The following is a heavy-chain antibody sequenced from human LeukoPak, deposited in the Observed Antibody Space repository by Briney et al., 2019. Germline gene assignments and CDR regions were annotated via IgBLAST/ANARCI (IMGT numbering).Heavy chain of an antibody. D-gene: IGHD6-13*01. CDR3: AREHTTAAGDDAFDI. V-gene: IGHV1-46*01. J-gene: IGHJ3*02. CDR1: GYTFTSYY. Sequence: ASVKVSCKASGYTFTSYYMHWVRQAPGQGLEWTGIINPSGGSTSYAQKFQGRVTMTRDMSTSTVCMELSSLRSEDTAVYYCAREHTTAAGDDAFDIWGQGTMVSVSS. CDR2: INPSGGST.